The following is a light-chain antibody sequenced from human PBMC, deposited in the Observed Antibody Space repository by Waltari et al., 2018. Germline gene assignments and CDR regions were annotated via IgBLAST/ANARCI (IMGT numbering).Light chain of an antibody. Sequence: ETVLTLSPGTLPSPPGQAATPASRASQNVSSSYLAWYQHRPGQAPRLLIYGASSRATGIPDTFRGSGSGTDFTLTISRLEPEDFAMYYCQQYASSPPTFGQGTKVEIE. CDR2: GAS. CDR1: QNVSSSY. CDR3: QQYASSPPT. J-gene: IGKJ1*01. V-gene: IGKV3-20*01.